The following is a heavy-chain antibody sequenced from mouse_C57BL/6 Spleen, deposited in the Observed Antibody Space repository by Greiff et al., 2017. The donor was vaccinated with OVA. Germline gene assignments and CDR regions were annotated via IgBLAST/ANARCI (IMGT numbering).Heavy chain of an antibody. CDR1: GYAFTNYL. J-gene: IGHJ2*01. V-gene: IGHV1-54*01. D-gene: IGHD1-1*01. CDR3: ARCITTVVATSYFDY. Sequence: VQLQQSGAELVRPGTSVKVSCKASGYAFTNYLIEWVKQRPGQGLEWIGVINPGSGGTNYNEKFKGKATLTADKSSSTAYMQLSSLTSEDSAVYFCARCITTVVATSYFDYWGQGTTLTVSS. CDR2: INPGSGGT.